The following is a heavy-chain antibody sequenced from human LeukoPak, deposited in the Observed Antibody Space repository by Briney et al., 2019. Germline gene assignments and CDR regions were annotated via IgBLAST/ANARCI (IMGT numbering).Heavy chain of an antibody. D-gene: IGHD3-16*01. CDR1: GLTFGSYT. Sequence: GGSLRLSCAASGLTFGSYTMSWVRQAPGKGLEWVSGITATGSRTYYADSVKGRSTISRDSSKNTLYLQLNSLRVDDTAVYYCATSMGGGNIDYWGQGTLVTVSS. J-gene: IGHJ4*02. V-gene: IGHV3-23*01. CDR3: ATSMGGGNIDY. CDR2: ITATGSRT.